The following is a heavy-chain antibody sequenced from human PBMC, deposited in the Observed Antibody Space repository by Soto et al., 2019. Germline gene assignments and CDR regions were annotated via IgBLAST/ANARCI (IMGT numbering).Heavy chain of an antibody. V-gene: IGHV1-69*13. CDR3: ATHDFTFGGVIVGPDY. CDR2: IIPIFGTA. CDR1: GGTFSSYA. D-gene: IGHD3-16*02. J-gene: IGHJ4*02. Sequence: SVKVSCKASGGTFSSYAISWVRQAPGQGLEWMGGIIPIFGTANYAQKFQGRVTITADESTSTAYMELSSLRSEDTAVYYCATHDFTFGGVIVGPDYWGQGTLVTSPQ.